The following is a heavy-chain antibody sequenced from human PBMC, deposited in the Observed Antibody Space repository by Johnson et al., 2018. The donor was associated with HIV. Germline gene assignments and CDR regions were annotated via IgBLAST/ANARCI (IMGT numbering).Heavy chain of an antibody. V-gene: IGHV3-66*01. CDR2: VYSDGIT. CDR1: GFTFSSYA. Sequence: VQLVESGGGVVRPGGSLGLSCAASGFTFSSYAMHWVRQAPGKGLEWVSVVYSDGITFYADHVKGRFTISTDKFKNTLYLQMNSLSAEDTALYYCASIRDGYKGDNAFDIWGQGTMVTVSS. CDR3: ASIRDGYKGDNAFDI. D-gene: IGHD5-24*01. J-gene: IGHJ3*02.